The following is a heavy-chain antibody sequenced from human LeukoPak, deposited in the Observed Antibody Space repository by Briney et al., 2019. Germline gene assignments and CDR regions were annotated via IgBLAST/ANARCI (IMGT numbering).Heavy chain of an antibody. J-gene: IGHJ4*02. D-gene: IGHD7-27*01. CDR3: ARANWGSSFDY. V-gene: IGHV1-8*03. CDR1: GYTFTSYG. CDR2: MNPNSGNT. Sequence: ASVKVSCKASGYTFTSYGISWVRQAPGQGLEWMGWMNPNSGNTGYAQKFQGRVTITRNTSISTAYMELSSLRSEDTAVYYCARANWGSSFDYWGQGTLVTVSS.